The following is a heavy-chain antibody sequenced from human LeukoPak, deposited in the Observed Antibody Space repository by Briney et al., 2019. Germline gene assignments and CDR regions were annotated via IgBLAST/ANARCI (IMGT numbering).Heavy chain of an antibody. CDR3: ARHRFYGRIDY. V-gene: IGHV4-59*08. CDR2: IYYSGST. D-gene: IGHD4-17*01. J-gene: IGHJ4*02. CDR1: GGSISSYY. Sequence: SETLSLTCTVSGGSISSYYWSWIRQPRGKGLEWIGYIYYSGSTNYNPSLKSRVTISVDTSKNQFSLKLSSVTAADTAVYYCARHRFYGRIDYWGQGTLVTVSS.